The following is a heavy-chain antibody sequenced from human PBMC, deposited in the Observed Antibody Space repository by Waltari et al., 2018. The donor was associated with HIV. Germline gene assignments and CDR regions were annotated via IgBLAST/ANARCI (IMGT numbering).Heavy chain of an antibody. V-gene: IGHV3-21*01. CDR1: GFTFSSFS. D-gene: IGHD4-17*01. CDR2: ISSGSSFI. J-gene: IGHJ4*02. CDR3: ARALTNFGGF. Sequence: EVQLVESGGGLVKPGGSLRLSCAGSGFTFSSFSMNWVRPAPGKGLEWVASISSGSSFIDYADSVKGRFTISRDNAKNSLYLQMKSLRVEDTALYYCARALTNFGGFWGQGTLVTVSS.